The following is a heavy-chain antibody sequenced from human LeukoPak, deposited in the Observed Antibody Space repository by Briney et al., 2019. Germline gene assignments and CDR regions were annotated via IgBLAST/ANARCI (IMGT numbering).Heavy chain of an antibody. CDR1: GFTFSSHG. CDR2: IRYDGSNK. D-gene: IGHD1-26*01. J-gene: IGHJ4*02. V-gene: IGHV3-30*02. CDR3: ARTIWEPSPFDY. Sequence: AGGSLRLSCAASGFTFSSHGMHWVRQAPGKGLEWVAFIRYDGSNKYYADSVKGRFSISRDNSKNTLYLQMNSLRAEDTAVYYCARTIWEPSPFDYWGQGTLVTVSS.